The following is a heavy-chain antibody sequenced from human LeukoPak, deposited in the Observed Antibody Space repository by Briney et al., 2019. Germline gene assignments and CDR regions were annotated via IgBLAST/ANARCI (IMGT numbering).Heavy chain of an antibody. CDR1: GFTFSSYW. CDR3: ARHPPSGGDCLDY. D-gene: IGHD2-21*02. Sequence: GGSLRLSCAVSGFTFSSYWMSWVRQAPGKGLEWVANIKQDGSEKYYVDSVKGRFTISRDNAKNSLYLQMNSLRAEDTAVYYCARHPPSGGDCLDYWGQGTLVTVSS. V-gene: IGHV3-7*01. J-gene: IGHJ4*02. CDR2: IKQDGSEK.